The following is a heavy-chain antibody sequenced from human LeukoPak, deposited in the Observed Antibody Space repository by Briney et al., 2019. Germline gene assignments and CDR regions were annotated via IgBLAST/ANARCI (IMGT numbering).Heavy chain of an antibody. J-gene: IGHJ3*02. Sequence: EASVKVSCKASGYTFTGYYMHWVRQAPGQGLEWMGWINPNSGGTNYAQKLQGRVTMTTDTSTSTAYMELRSLRSDDTAVYYCARAPPYYDFWSGYPFNAFDIWGQGTMVTVSS. V-gene: IGHV1-2*02. CDR3: ARAPPYYDFWSGYPFNAFDI. CDR1: GYTFTGYY. D-gene: IGHD3-3*01. CDR2: INPNSGGT.